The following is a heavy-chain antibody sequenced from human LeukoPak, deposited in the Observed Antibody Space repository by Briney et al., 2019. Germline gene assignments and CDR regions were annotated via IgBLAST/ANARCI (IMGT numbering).Heavy chain of an antibody. D-gene: IGHD3-16*02. J-gene: IGHJ3*02. CDR1: GFTVSGNY. CDR2: TYSGAST. CDR3: ARFTFGGVIVDAFDI. V-gene: IGHV3-53*01. Sequence: PGGSLRLSCAVSGFTVSGNYMSWIRQAPGKGLEWVSVTYSGASTYYADSVKGRFTISRDNSKNTLYLQMNSLRAEDTAVYYCARFTFGGVIVDAFDIWGQGTMVIVSS.